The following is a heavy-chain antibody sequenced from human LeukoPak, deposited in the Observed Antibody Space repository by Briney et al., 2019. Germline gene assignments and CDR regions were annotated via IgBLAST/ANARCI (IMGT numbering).Heavy chain of an antibody. J-gene: IGHJ3*02. V-gene: IGHV4-38-2*01. CDR2: VHQTGRP. Sequence: SETLSLTCDVSGSSVNSDQYWGWLRHSPGAEREWIGGVHQTGRPYYNTSLGSRVSLSIDSTKNSFSLRLTSVTAADTAVYYCAMLRLGELSLLANAYDIWGQGTMVIVSS. CDR3: AMLRLGELSLLANAYDI. D-gene: IGHD3-16*02. CDR1: GSSVNSDQY.